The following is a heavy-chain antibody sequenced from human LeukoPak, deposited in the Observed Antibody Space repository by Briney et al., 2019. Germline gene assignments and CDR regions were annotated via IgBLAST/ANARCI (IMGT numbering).Heavy chain of an antibody. CDR2: INSNVDST. V-gene: IGHV3-23*01. CDR1: GVTFKAVT. D-gene: IGHD6-19*01. Sequence: GGSLRLSSADSGVTFKAVTMSWVRQAPGKGLEWISTINSNVDSTYYADSVKGRFTISTDNSENTVFLQMNSLRAEDTAPYYCPKDGLGPDLCPTNIEVAGYFDYWGQGILVTVSS. CDR3: PKDGLGPDLCPTNIEVAGYFDY. J-gene: IGHJ4*02.